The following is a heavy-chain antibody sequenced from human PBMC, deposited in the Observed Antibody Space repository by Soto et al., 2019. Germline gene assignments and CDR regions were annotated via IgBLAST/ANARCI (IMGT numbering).Heavy chain of an antibody. J-gene: IGHJ2*01. D-gene: IGHD2-21*02. CDR2: MHYSGDT. Sequence: SGTQDITCTVSGDSISNYYWSWIRPSPGKGLEWIGDMHYSGDTNYNPSLKSRVTMSIDTSKNQFSLRLTSVTAADRAVYYCARDRTAKFAPYWHFDLWGRGTLVTVSS. CDR3: ARDRTAKFAPYWHFDL. CDR1: GDSISNYY. V-gene: IGHV4-59*01.